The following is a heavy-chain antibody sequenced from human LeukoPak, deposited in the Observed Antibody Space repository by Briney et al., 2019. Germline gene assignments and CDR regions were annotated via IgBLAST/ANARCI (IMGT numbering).Heavy chain of an antibody. CDR3: ARGGNYYDSSGYYYHFDH. J-gene: IGHJ4*02. CDR2: INPSGGST. D-gene: IGHD3-22*01. CDR1: GYTFTGYY. V-gene: IGHV1-46*01. Sequence: ASVKVSCKASGYTFTGYYMHWVRQAPGQGLEWMGIINPSGGSTNYAQKFQGRVTMTRDTSTSTVYMELSSLRSEDTAVYYCARGGNYYDSSGYYYHFDHWGQGTLVTVSS.